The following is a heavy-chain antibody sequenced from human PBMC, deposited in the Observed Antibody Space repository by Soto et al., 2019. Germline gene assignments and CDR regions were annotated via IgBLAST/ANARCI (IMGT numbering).Heavy chain of an antibody. V-gene: IGHV3-23*01. CDR1: GFTFSSYA. CDR3: AKDHHYGSGSYFPFDY. J-gene: IGHJ4*02. CDR2: ISGSGGST. D-gene: IGHD3-10*01. Sequence: EVQLLESGGGLVQPGGSLRLSCAASGFTFSSYAMSWVRQAPGKGLEWVSAISGSGGSTYYADSVKGRFTISRDNSKNTLSLQMNSLRAEDTAVYYCAKDHHYGSGSYFPFDYWGQGTLVTVSS.